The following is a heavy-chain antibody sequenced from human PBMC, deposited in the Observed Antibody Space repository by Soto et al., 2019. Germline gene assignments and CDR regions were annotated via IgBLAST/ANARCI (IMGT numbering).Heavy chain of an antibody. Sequence: SETLSLTCTVSGSSISSYYWSWIRQPPGKGLEWIGYIYYSGSTNYNPSLESRVTISVDTSKNQFSLKLSSVTAADTAVYYCARHQTPLRYFDWPPVYAFDIWGQGTMVSVSS. D-gene: IGHD3-9*01. CDR1: GSSISSYY. J-gene: IGHJ3*02. CDR2: IYYSGST. CDR3: ARHQTPLRYFDWPPVYAFDI. V-gene: IGHV4-59*08.